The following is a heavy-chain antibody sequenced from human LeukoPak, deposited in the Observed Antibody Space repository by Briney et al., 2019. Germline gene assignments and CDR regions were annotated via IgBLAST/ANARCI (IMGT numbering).Heavy chain of an antibody. Sequence: SQTLSLTCTVSGGSISSGSYYWSWIRQPAGKGLEWIGRIYTSGSTNYNPSLQSRVTISVDTSKNQFSLKLSSVTAADTAVYYCARVPAYSGSYVDYWGQGTLVTVSS. D-gene: IGHD1-26*01. CDR2: IYTSGST. CDR1: GGSISSGSYY. CDR3: ARVPAYSGSYVDY. V-gene: IGHV4-61*02. J-gene: IGHJ4*02.